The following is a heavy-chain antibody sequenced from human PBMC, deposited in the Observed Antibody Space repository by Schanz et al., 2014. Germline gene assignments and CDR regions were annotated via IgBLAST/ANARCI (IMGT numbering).Heavy chain of an antibody. V-gene: IGHV3-30*02. Sequence: VQPVESGGGLVQPGGSLRLSCAASGFTFSSYGMHWVRQAPGKGLEWVAAMSYDGSIKYYGDSVKGRFTISRDNSKNTLYLHMNTLRSEHTAVYYCAKDSARIDIVLVPTAIDYWGQGTLVTVSS. CDR3: AKDSARIDIVLVPTAIDY. D-gene: IGHD2-2*01. J-gene: IGHJ4*02. CDR1: GFTFSSYG. CDR2: MSYDGSIK.